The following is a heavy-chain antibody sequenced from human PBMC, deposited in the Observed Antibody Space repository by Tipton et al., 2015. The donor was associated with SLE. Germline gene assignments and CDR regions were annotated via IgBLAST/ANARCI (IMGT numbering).Heavy chain of an antibody. CDR3: ARGITIFGVVRGYVDY. J-gene: IGHJ4*02. CDR2: IKQDGSEK. V-gene: IGHV3-7*01. CDR1: GFTFTRYW. Sequence: GSLRLSCAAFGFTFTRYWMSWVRPAPGKGLEWVANIKQDGSEKYYVDSVKGRFTISRDNAKNSLYLQMNSLRAEDTAVYYGARGITIFGVVRGYVDYWGQGTLVTVSS. D-gene: IGHD3-3*01.